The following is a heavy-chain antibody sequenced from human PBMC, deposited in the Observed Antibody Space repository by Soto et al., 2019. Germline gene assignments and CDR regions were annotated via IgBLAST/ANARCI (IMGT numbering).Heavy chain of an antibody. V-gene: IGHV4-61*01. J-gene: IGHJ3*02. CDR3: ARALILTGYYIHDAFDI. D-gene: IGHD3-9*01. CDR1: GGSVSSGSYY. Sequence: PSETLSLTCTVSGGSVSSGSYYWSWIRQPPRKGLEWIGYIYYSGSTNYNHSLKSRVTISVDTSKNQFSLKLSSVTAADTAVYYCARALILTGYYIHDAFDIWGQGTMVTVSS. CDR2: IYYSGST.